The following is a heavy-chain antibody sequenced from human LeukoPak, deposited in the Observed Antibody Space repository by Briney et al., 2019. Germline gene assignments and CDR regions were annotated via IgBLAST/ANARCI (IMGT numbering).Heavy chain of an antibody. J-gene: IGHJ6*02. CDR1: GGSVTSGAYY. Sequence: SETLSLTCTVSGGSVTSGAYYWSWIRQHPGKGLEWIGYIHYSGSTYYNPSLKSRVTILVDTSKNQFSLKVSSVTAADTAVYYCARRRGYSYGNYYYYGMDVWGLGTTVTVSS. CDR2: IHYSGST. V-gene: IGHV4-31*03. D-gene: IGHD5-18*01. CDR3: ARRRGYSYGNYYYYGMDV.